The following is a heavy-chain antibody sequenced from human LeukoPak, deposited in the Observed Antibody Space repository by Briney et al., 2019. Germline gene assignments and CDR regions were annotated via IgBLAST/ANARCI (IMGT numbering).Heavy chain of an antibody. CDR2: FDPEDGET. V-gene: IGHV1-24*01. CDR1: GYTFTGYY. J-gene: IGHJ4*02. CDR3: ATVLPVAGIGGGFDY. Sequence: ASVKVSCKASGYTFTGYYMHWVRQAPGKGLEWMGGFDPEDGETIYAQKFQGRVTMTEDTSTDTAYMELSSLRSEDTAVYYCATVLPVAGIGGGFDYWGQGTLVTVSS. D-gene: IGHD6-19*01.